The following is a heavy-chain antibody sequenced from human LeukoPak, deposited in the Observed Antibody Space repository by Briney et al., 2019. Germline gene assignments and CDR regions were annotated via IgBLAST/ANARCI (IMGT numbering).Heavy chain of an antibody. V-gene: IGHV1-8*02. CDR1: GYTFTSYG. J-gene: IGHJ4*02. D-gene: IGHD3-3*01. CDR2: MNPNSGNT. CDR3: AKEGAYYDFWSGYSPSHGIFDY. Sequence: ASVKVSCKASGYTFTSYGISWVRQAPGQGLEWMGWMNPNSGNTGYAQKYQGRVTMTRNTSINTAYMELSSLRSEDTAVYYCAKEGAYYDFWSGYSPSHGIFDYWGQGTLVAVSS.